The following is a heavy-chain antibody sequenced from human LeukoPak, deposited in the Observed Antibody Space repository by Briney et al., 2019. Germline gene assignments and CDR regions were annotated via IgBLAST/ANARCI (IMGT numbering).Heavy chain of an antibody. V-gene: IGHV3-48*02. CDR2: ISSTGGTR. J-gene: IGHJ4*02. Sequence: GGSLRLSCAASGFTFRSYSMNWVRQAPGKGLEWVSYISSTGGTRYYADSVKGRFTLSRDNAKNSLFLQMNSLRDEDTAVYYCARDVGKSGYGDYWGQGTLVTVSS. CDR1: GFTFRSYS. CDR3: ARDVGKSGYGDY. D-gene: IGHD5-12*01.